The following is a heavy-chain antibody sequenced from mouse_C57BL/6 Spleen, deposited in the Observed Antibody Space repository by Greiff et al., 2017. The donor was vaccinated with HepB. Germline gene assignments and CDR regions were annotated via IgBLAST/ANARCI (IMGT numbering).Heavy chain of an antibody. Sequence: QVQLKQSGSELVKPGASVKISCKASGYAFSSSWMNWVKQRPGKGLEWIGRIYPGDGDTNYNGKFKGKATLTADKSSSTAYMQLSSLTSEDSAVYFCARFHYGSSFFDYWGQGTTLTVSS. CDR2: IYPGDGDT. J-gene: IGHJ2*01. CDR1: GYAFSSSW. V-gene: IGHV1-82*01. D-gene: IGHD1-1*01. CDR3: ARFHYGSSFFDY.